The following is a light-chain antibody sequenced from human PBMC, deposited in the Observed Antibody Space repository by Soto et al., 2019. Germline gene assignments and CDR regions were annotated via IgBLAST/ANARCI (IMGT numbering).Light chain of an antibody. CDR1: QTVNNY. J-gene: IGKJ5*01. V-gene: IGKV3-11*01. Sequence: EIVMTHSPDTLSVSPLEIATLSFSSSQTVNNYLAWYQQKPGQAPRLLIYDASNRATGIPARFSGSGSGTDCTLNISSLEPEDFAVYYCQQSNNWPAISFGQGTRLEIK. CDR3: QQSNNWPAIS. CDR2: DAS.